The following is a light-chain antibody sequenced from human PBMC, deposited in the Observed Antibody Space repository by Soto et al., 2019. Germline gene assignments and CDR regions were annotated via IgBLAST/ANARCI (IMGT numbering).Light chain of an antibody. CDR3: QQYNSYPLT. Sequence: DIQMTQSPSSLSASVGDRVTITCRASQFISNWLAWYQQKPETAPKSLIFGASTLQSGVPSRFSGSGFGTYFTLTINGLQPEDFATYFCQQYNSYPLTFGGGNKVEI. V-gene: IGKV1D-16*01. CDR1: QFISNW. CDR2: GAS. J-gene: IGKJ4*01.